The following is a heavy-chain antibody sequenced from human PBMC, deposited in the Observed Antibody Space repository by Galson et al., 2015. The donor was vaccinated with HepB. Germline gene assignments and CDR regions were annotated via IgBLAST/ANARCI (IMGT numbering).Heavy chain of an antibody. Sequence: SVKVSCKASGYTFTSYGISWVRQAPGQGLEWMGWISAYNGNTNYAQKLQGRVTMTTDTSTSTAYMELRSLRSDDTAVYYCARDLPFMIVVVITHLPLDYWGQGTLVTVSS. V-gene: IGHV1-18*01. D-gene: IGHD3-22*01. CDR3: ARDLPFMIVVVITHLPLDY. J-gene: IGHJ4*02. CDR2: ISAYNGNT. CDR1: GYTFTSYG.